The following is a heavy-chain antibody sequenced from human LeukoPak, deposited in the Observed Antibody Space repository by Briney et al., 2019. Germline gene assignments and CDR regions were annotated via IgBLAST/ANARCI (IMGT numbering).Heavy chain of an antibody. CDR3: VRGSGSYYKEIDELDY. CDR1: GDSVSSNSAA. J-gene: IGHJ4*02. V-gene: IGHV6-1*01. Sequence: SQTLSLTCAISGDSVSSNSAAWNWIRQSPSRGLEWLGRTYYRSKWYNDYAVSVKSRITINPDTSKNQFSLQLNSVTPEDTAVYYCVRGSGSYYKEIDELDYWGQGTLVTVSS. CDR2: TYYRSKWYN. D-gene: IGHD3-10*01.